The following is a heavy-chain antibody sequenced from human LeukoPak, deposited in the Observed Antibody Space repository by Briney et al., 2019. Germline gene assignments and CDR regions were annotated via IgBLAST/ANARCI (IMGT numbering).Heavy chain of an antibody. J-gene: IGHJ6*02. V-gene: IGHV4-34*01. D-gene: IGHD2-15*01. CDR1: GGSFSGYY. Sequence: SETLSLTCAVYGGSFSGYYWSWIRQPPGKGLEWIGEINHSGSTKYNPSLTSRVTISVDTSKNQFSLKLSSVTAADTAVYYCARGPSSGYCSGGSCYPYVRRNQNYYGMDVWGQGTTVTVS. CDR3: ARGPSSGYCSGGSCYPYVRRNQNYYGMDV. CDR2: INHSGST.